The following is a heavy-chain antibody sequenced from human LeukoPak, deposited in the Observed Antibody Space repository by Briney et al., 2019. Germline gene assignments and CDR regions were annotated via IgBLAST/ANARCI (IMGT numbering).Heavy chain of an antibody. D-gene: IGHD6-13*01. Sequence: PSETLSLTCAVYGGSFSGYYWSWIRQPPGKGLEWIGEINHSGSTNYNPSLKSRVTISVDTSKNQFSLKLSSVTAADTAVYYCASALYSYNDAFDIWGQGTMVTVSS. CDR2: INHSGST. CDR3: ASALYSYNDAFDI. CDR1: GGSFSGYY. J-gene: IGHJ3*02. V-gene: IGHV4-34*01.